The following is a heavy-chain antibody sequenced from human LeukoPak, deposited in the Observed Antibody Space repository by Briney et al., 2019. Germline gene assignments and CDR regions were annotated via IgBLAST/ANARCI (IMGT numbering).Heavy chain of an antibody. CDR1: GGSISSGGYY. Sequence: SETLSLTCTVSGGSISSGGYYWSWIRQHPGKGLEWIGYIYYSGSTYYNPSLKSRVTISVDTSKNQFSLKLSSVTAADTAVYYCARDRGYSYVDYWGQGTLVTVSS. D-gene: IGHD5-18*01. CDR3: ARDRGYSYVDY. CDR2: IYYSGST. V-gene: IGHV4-31*03. J-gene: IGHJ4*02.